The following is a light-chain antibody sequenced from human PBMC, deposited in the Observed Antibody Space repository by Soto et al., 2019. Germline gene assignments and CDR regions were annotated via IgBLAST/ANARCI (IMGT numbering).Light chain of an antibody. V-gene: IGLV2-14*01. J-gene: IGLJ1*01. CDR2: EVS. CDR3: HSYTSSSTYV. Sequence: QSVLTQPASVSGSPGQSITISCTGTSSDVGGYKYVSWYQQHPGKAPNLMIYEVSNRPSGISNRFSGSKSGNTASLTISGLQAEDEADYYCHSYTSSSTYVFGTGTKVTVL. CDR1: SSDVGGYKY.